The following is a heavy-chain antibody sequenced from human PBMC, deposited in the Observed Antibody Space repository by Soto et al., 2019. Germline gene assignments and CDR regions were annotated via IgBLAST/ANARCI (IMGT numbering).Heavy chain of an antibody. CDR2: INHSGST. V-gene: IGHV4-34*01. CDR1: GGSFSGYY. Sequence: SETLSLTCAVYGGSFSGYYWSWIRQPPGKGLEWIGEINHSGSTNYNPSLKSRVTISVDTSKNQFSLKLSSVTAADTAVYYCGRALSTGSSSNPWDQGTLVTVSS. J-gene: IGHJ5*02. CDR3: GRALSTGSSSNP. D-gene: IGHD6-6*01.